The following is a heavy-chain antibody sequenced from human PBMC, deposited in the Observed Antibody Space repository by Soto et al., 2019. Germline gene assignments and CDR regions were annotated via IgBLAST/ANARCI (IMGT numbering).Heavy chain of an antibody. V-gene: IGHV4-34*01. D-gene: IGHD2-15*01. CDR3: VIPRLVGAAFDY. CDR1: GGSFSTYY. CDR2: ISHTGST. Sequence: PSETLSLTCAVYGGSFSTYYWSWIRQPPGKGLEWIGEISHTGSTNYNPSLKSRVTISVDTSKKQFSLKLNSVTAADTAVYYCVIPRLVGAAFDYWGQGTPVTVSS. J-gene: IGHJ4*02.